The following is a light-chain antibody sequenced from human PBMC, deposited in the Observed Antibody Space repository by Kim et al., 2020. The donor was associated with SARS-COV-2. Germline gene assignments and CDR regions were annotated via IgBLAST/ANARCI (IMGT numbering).Light chain of an antibody. V-gene: IGKV1-27*01. CDR2: ATS. CDR1: QGISNY. Sequence: ASVGDEVTITCRASQGISNYLAWYQQKPGKAPKLLIYATSTVQSGVPSRFRGSRSGTDFTLIITRLQPEDVATYYCQKYDSAPWTFGQGTKVDIK. J-gene: IGKJ1*01. CDR3: QKYDSAPWT.